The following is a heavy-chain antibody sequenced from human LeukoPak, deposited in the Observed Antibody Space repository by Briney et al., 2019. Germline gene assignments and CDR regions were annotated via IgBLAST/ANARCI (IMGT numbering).Heavy chain of an antibody. J-gene: IGHJ4*02. CDR1: GFTFSSYA. Sequence: GGSLRLSCAASGFTFSSYAMNWVRQAPGKGLEWVSAISGSGGYTYYADSVKGRFTISRDNSKNTLYLQMNSLRAEDTAVYYCAKVYDSSGYYYGYWGQGTLVTVSS. CDR3: AKVYDSSGYYYGY. V-gene: IGHV3-23*01. D-gene: IGHD3-22*01. CDR2: ISGSGGYT.